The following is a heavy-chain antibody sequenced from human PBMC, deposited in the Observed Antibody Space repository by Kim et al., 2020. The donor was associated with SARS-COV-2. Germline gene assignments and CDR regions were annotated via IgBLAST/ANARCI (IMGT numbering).Heavy chain of an antibody. D-gene: IGHD3-10*01. CDR2: ISDDGENK. CDR1: GFTFKRSA. J-gene: IGHJ4*02. Sequence: GGSLRLSCAASGFTFKRSAMHWVRQPPGKGLEWVAVISDDGENKYFADSVNGRFTISRDNSNNTLFLQMSSLRTEDTAVYYCVRAPEEDYYGTGSLDSWGQGTLVTVAS. CDR3: VRAPEEDYYGTGSLDS. V-gene: IGHV3-30*04.